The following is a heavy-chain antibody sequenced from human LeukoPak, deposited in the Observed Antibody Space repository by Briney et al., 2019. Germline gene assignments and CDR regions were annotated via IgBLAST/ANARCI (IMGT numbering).Heavy chain of an antibody. Sequence: SVKVSCKASGGTFSSYAISWVRQAPGQGLEWMGRIIPILGIANYAQKFQGRVTITADKSTSTAYMELSSPRSDDTAVYYCARGGSGWYHGSDYWGQGTLVTVSS. CDR1: GGTFSSYA. D-gene: IGHD6-19*01. V-gene: IGHV1-69*04. CDR2: IIPILGIA. J-gene: IGHJ4*02. CDR3: ARGGSGWYHGSDY.